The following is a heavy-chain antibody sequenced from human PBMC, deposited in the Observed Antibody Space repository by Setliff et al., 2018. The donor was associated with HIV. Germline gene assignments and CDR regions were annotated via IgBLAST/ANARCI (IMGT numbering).Heavy chain of an antibody. D-gene: IGHD4-17*01. CDR3: ARAIPTTVTLEPDAFDI. CDR2: IYYSGST. CDR1: GGSISSYF. V-gene: IGHV4-59*01. J-gene: IGHJ3*02. Sequence: SETLSLTCKVSGGSISSYFWSWIRQPPGKRLELIGYIYYSGSTNYSPSLKSRVTISVDTSKSQFSLKLSSVTAADTAVYYCARAIPTTVTLEPDAFDIWGQGTMVTVSS.